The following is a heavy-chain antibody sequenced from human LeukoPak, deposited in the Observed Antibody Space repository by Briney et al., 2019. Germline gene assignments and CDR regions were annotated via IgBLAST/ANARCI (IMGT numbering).Heavy chain of an antibody. V-gene: IGHV4-59*01. D-gene: IGHD1-26*01. Sequence: SQTLSLTCTVSGGSITSYHYSWIRQPPGKGLEWTGYIYYSGSTIYNPSLKSRVTISVDTSKNQFSLKLSSVTAADTAVYYCARGGSGTYYHYWGQGTLVTVCS. CDR2: IYYSGST. CDR1: GGSITSYH. J-gene: IGHJ4*02. CDR3: ARGGSGTYYHY.